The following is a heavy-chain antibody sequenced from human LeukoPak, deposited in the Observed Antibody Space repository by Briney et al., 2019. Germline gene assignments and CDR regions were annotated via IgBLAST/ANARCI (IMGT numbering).Heavy chain of an antibody. D-gene: IGHD3-10*01. CDR3: ARHVGTYFDY. J-gene: IGHJ4*02. Sequence: PSETLSLTCTVSGGSISSYYWSWIRQPPGKGLECIGYIYYSGSTNYNPSLKSRVTISADTSTNQFSLKLSSLTAADAAVYYCARHVGTYFDYWGQGTLVTVSS. CDR2: IYYSGST. V-gene: IGHV4-59*08. CDR1: GGSISSYY.